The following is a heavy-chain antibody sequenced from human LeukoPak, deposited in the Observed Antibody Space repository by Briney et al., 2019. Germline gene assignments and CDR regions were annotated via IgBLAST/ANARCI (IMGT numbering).Heavy chain of an antibody. CDR1: GGSISSYY. CDR3: ASLHGYGSGRP. CDR2: IYYRGST. Sequence: ASETLSLTCTVSGGSISSYYWSWIRQPPGKGLEWIGYIYYRGSTDYNPPLKSRVTISVDTSKNQFSLKLSSVTAADTAVYYCASLHGYGSGRPWGQGTLVTVSS. J-gene: IGHJ5*02. D-gene: IGHD3-10*01. V-gene: IGHV4-59*08.